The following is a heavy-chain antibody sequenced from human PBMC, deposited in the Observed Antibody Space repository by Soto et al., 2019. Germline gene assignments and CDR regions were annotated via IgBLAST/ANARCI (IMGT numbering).Heavy chain of an antibody. D-gene: IGHD1-26*01. CDR3: ARDLRVGATTPRYSDL. Sequence: GGSLRLSCAASGFTFSDYYMSWIRQAPGKGLEWVSYISSSGSTIYYADSVKGRFTISRDNAKNSLYLQMNSLRAEDTAVYYCARDLRVGATTPRYSDLWGRGTLVTVSS. J-gene: IGHJ2*01. CDR2: ISSSGSTI. CDR1: GFTFSDYY. V-gene: IGHV3-11*01.